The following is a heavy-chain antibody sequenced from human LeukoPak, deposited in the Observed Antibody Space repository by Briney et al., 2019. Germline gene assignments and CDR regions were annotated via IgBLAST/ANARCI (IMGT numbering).Heavy chain of an antibody. CDR1: GYTFTGYY. J-gene: IGHJ5*02. CDR2: INPNSGGT. D-gene: IGHD6-19*01. Sequence: ASVKVSCMASGYTFTGYYMHWVRQAPGQGLEWMGWINPNSGGTNYAQKFQGRVTMTRDTSISTAYMELSRLRSDDTAVYYCARARIAVAGTGWFDPWGQGTLVTVSS. CDR3: ARARIAVAGTGWFDP. V-gene: IGHV1-2*02.